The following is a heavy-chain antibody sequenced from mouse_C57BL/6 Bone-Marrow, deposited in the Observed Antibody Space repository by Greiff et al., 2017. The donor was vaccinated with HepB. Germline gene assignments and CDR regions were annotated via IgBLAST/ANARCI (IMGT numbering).Heavy chain of an antibody. J-gene: IGHJ4*01. CDR3: TRDYGRGMDY. CDR1: GYTFTDYE. V-gene: IGHV1-15*01. Sequence: QVQLKQSGAELVRPGASVTLSCKASGYTFTDYEMHWVKQTPVHGLEWIGAIDPETGGTAYNQKFKGKAILTADKSSSTAYMELRSLTSEDSAVYYCTRDYGRGMDYWGQGTSVTVSS. D-gene: IGHD1-1*01. CDR2: IDPETGGT.